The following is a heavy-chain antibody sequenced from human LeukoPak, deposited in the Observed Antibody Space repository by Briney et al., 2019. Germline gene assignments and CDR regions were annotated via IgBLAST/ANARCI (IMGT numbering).Heavy chain of an antibody. D-gene: IGHD3-22*01. CDR2: ISSSSSYI. V-gene: IGHV3-11*06. Sequence: GGSLRLSCTASGFIFSDYYMSWIRQAPGKGLEWVSSISSSSSYIYYADSVKGRFTISRDNAKNSLYLQMNSLRAEDTAVYYCARDRGHDSSGFPWHWGQGTLVTVSS. CDR1: GFIFSDYY. CDR3: ARDRGHDSSGFPWH. J-gene: IGHJ1*01.